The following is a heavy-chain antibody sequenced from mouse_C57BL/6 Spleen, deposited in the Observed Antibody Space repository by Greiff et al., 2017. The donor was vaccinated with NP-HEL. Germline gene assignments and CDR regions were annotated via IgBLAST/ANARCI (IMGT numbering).Heavy chain of an antibody. CDR1: GFTFSDAW. D-gene: IGHD1-1*01. V-gene: IGHV6-6*01. J-gene: IGHJ1*03. CDR3: TRRGYYGRIGYFDV. CDR2: IRNKANNHAT. Sequence: EVKLMESGGGLVQPGGSMKLSCAASGFTFSDAWMDWVRQSPEKGLEWVAEIRNKANNHATYYAESVKGRFTISRDDSKSSVYLQMNSLRAEDTGIYYCTRRGYYGRIGYFDVWGTGTTVTVSS.